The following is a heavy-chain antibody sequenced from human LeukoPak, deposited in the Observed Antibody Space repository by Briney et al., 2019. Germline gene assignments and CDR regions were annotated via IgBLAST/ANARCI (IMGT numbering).Heavy chain of an antibody. Sequence: PGGSLTLSCAASGVWFSNYGINWVRQAPGQGLEWVSVISGNGDDAFYADSVKGRFRISRDNSKNTGYLQMNSLRADDTAVYYGSKRDWPYYLDYGGQGTLDGVSS. J-gene: IGHJ4*02. CDR3: SKRDWPYYLDY. CDR1: GVWFSNYG. D-gene: IGHD3/OR15-3a*01. CDR2: ISGNGDDA. V-gene: IGHV3-23*01.